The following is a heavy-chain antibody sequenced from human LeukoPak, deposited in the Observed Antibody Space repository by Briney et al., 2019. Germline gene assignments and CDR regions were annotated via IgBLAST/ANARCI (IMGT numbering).Heavy chain of an antibody. CDR1: GFTFSTYW. V-gene: IGHV3-7*01. CDR2: MKQDGSEK. J-gene: IGHJ4*02. Sequence: PGGSLRLSCAASGFTFSTYWMTWVRQAPGQGLEWVANMKQDGSEKYYVDSVKGRFTISRDNAKNSLYLQMNSLSAEDTAIYYCARDRRDGYNVLDYWGQGTLVTVSS. D-gene: IGHD5-24*01. CDR3: ARDRRDGYNVLDY.